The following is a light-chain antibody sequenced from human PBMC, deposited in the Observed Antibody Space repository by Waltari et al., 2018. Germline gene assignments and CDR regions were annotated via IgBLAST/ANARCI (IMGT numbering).Light chain of an antibody. J-gene: IGLJ3*02. CDR1: SSNIGSNY. CDR2: RNN. Sequence: QSVLTQPPSASGTPGQRVTISCSGRSSNIGSNYGHWYQQLPDTAPKLLIDRNNQRPSGVPDRFSGSKAGTSASLAVSGLRSEDEADYYFATWDDRLSGPGVFGGGTKLTVL. CDR3: ATWDDRLSGPGV. V-gene: IGLV1-47*01.